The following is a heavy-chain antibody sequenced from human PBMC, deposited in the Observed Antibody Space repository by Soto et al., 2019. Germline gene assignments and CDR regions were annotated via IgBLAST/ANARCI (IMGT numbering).Heavy chain of an antibody. J-gene: IGHJ4*02. V-gene: IGHV3-9*01. CDR3: GKEDSASRFSPVDS. Sequence: EVQLVESGGGLVQPGRSLRLSCAASAFTFDHYAMHWVRQAPGKGLEWVSCISWNSDNIFYADSVKGRFTISRDSAKNSLYVHINRLGPEDTAFYYCGKEDSASRFSPVDSWCQGTRVTFSA. D-gene: IGHD2-2*01. CDR2: ISWNSDNI. CDR1: AFTFDHYA.